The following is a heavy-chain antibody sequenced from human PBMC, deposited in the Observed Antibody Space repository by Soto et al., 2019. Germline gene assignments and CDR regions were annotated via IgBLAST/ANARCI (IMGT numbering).Heavy chain of an antibody. V-gene: IGHV4-59*10. Sequence: SETLSLTCSVSGASITSYYWSWIRQSAGEGLQWIGRVYARGATNYNPSLKSRVTISGDTSKNQVSLKLTSVTAADTAVYYCARSSGDDFFYYGMDVWGHGTTVTVSS. D-gene: IGHD4-17*01. CDR3: ARSSGDDFFYYGMDV. CDR2: VYARGAT. CDR1: GASITSYY. J-gene: IGHJ6*02.